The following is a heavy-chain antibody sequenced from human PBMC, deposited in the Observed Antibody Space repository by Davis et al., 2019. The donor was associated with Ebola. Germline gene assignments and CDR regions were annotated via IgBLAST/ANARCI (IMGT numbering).Heavy chain of an antibody. D-gene: IGHD3-10*01. CDR2: IRSKAYGGTT. CDR1: GFTFSNYA. CDR3: TRDPWGGLLWFGEPFDY. Sequence: GGSLRLSCAASGFTFSNYAMSWVRQAPGKGLEWVGFIRSKAYGGTTEYAASVKGRFTISRDDSKSIAYLQMNSLKTEDTAVYYCTRDPWGGLLWFGEPFDYWGQGTLVTVSS. J-gene: IGHJ4*02. V-gene: IGHV3-49*04.